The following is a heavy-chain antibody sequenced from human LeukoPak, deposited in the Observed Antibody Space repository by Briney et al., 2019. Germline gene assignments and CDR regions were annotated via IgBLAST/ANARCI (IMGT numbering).Heavy chain of an antibody. CDR3: ARDREAGQGLDDY. Sequence: GGSLRLSCAASGFTFSSYSMNWVRQAPGQGLEWVSSISGTSTYIYYADSVRGRFTIYRDNAKDSLYLQMNSLRAEDTVVYYCARDREAGQGLDDYWGQGTLVTVSS. J-gene: IGHJ4*02. D-gene: IGHD6-19*01. CDR2: ISGTSTYI. CDR1: GFTFSSYS. V-gene: IGHV3-21*01.